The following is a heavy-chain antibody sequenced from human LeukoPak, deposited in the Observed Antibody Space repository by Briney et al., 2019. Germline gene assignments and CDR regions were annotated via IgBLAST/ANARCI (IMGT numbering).Heavy chain of an antibody. V-gene: IGHV1-18*01. J-gene: IGHJ4*02. CDR3: ARKWELLASDY. CDR1: GYTFSSYG. D-gene: IGHD1-26*01. CDR2: ISAYNGNT. Sequence: ASVKVSCKASGYTFSSYGIIWVRQAPGQGLGWMGWISAYNGNTNYAQKFQGRVTMTTDTSTSTAYMELRSLRSDDTALYYCARKWELLASDYWGQGTLVTVSS.